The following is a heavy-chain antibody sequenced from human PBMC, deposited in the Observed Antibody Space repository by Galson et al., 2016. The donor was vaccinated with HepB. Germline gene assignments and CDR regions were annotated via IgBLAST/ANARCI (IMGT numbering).Heavy chain of an antibody. CDR2: IKEDGSEI. V-gene: IGHV3-7*01. CDR3: ARDRPRHYYFYGMDV. Sequence: SLRLSCAASGFTFTDYWMSWVRQAPGKGLEWVANIKEDGSEITHVDAVRGRFTISRDNAKNSMFLQTNRLRVEDTAVYYCARDRPRHYYFYGMDVWGHGTTVTVSS. CDR1: GFTFTDYW. D-gene: IGHD6-6*01. J-gene: IGHJ6*02.